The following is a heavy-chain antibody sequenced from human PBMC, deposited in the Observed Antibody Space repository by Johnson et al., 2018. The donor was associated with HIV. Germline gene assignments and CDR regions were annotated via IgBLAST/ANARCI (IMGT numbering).Heavy chain of an antibody. V-gene: IGHV3-20*04. Sequence: VQLVESGGAVVRPGGSLRLSCTASGFTFDDYGMHWVRQVPGQGLEWVSGSNWNGGSTSYADAVQGRFTISRDNAKNSLYLQMNSLRAEDTAVYYCASRVGSSSGEAFDIWGQGTMVTVSS. CDR1: GFTFDDYG. CDR3: ASRVGSSSGEAFDI. CDR2: SNWNGGST. J-gene: IGHJ3*02. D-gene: IGHD6-6*01.